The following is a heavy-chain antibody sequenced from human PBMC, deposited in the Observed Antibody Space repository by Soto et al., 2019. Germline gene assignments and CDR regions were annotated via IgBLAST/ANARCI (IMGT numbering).Heavy chain of an antibody. V-gene: IGHV3-7*01. CDR2: IKEDGSVE. Sequence: EVQVVESGGGLVQPGGSLRLSCVGSGFTLGHHWMTWVRQAPGKGLEWVANIKEDGSVEQYVDSVKGRFTISRDNARNSLYLQLNSLRVEDTALYYCARDAGRGSGSSFDNWGRGTLVTVSS. J-gene: IGHJ4*02. CDR1: GFTLGHHW. D-gene: IGHD6-19*01. CDR3: ARDAGRGSGSSFDN.